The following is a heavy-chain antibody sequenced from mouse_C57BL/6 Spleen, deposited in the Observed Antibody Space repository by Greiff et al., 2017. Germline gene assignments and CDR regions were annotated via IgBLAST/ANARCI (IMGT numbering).Heavy chain of an antibody. CDR2: LHPNSGST. Sequence: QVQLKQSGAELVKPGASVKLSCKASGYTFTSYWMHWVKQRPGQGLEWIGMLHPNSGSTNYNEKFKSKATLTVDKSSSTAYMQLSSLTSEDSAVYYCARSTMVPAWFAYWGQGTLVTVSA. CDR1: GYTFTSYW. CDR3: ARSTMVPAWFAY. V-gene: IGHV1-64*01. J-gene: IGHJ3*01. D-gene: IGHD2-2*01.